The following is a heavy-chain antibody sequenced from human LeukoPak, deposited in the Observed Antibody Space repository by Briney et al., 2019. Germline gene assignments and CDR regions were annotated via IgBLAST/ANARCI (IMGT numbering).Heavy chain of an antibody. CDR1: RYTFTAHY. Sequence: ASVKVSCKASRYTFTAHYMQWVRQAPEQGLEWMARLNPNSGATHYAQNFQGRVTMTRGTSISTAYMVLFRLRSDDTAVYYCARETAPITAAATQSTDYWGQGTLVTVSS. CDR3: ARETAPITAAATQSTDY. D-gene: IGHD6-25*01. CDR2: LNPNSGAT. J-gene: IGHJ4*02. V-gene: IGHV1-2*06.